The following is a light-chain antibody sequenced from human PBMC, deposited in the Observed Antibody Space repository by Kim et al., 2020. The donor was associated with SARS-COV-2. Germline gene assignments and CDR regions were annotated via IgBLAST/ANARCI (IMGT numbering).Light chain of an antibody. J-gene: IGKJ4*01. CDR3: QQYHGWPLT. V-gene: IGKV3-15*01. Sequence: VIPGRRATHATGASVRVYSSFARYQHKTGQAPSLLIYGTTKRATRMPGRFSGSGSGTKFTLTSSDLQSEDAAVYYCQQYHGWPLTCAGGTKVDIK. CDR1: VRVYSS. CDR2: GTT.